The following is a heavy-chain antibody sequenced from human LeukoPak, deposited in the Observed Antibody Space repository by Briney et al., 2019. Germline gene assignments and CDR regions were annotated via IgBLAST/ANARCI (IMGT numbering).Heavy chain of an antibody. V-gene: IGHV3-48*01. CDR3: TREAVGDAFDI. D-gene: IGHD4-23*01. CDR2: ISSSSTI. Sequence: GGSLRLSCAASGFTFSSYSMNWVRQAPGKGLEWISYISSSSTIYYADSVKGRFTISRDNAKNSLYLQMNSLRAEDTAVYYCTREAVGDAFDIWGQGTMVTVSS. J-gene: IGHJ3*02. CDR1: GFTFSSYS.